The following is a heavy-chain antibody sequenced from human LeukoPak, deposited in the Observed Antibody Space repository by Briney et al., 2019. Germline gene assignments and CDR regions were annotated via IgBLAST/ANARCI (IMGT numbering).Heavy chain of an antibody. D-gene: IGHD3-16*01. CDR1: GFSFSDCW. CDR2: INQDGSEN. CDR3: TKWRSNHY. V-gene: IGHV3-7*01. Sequence: GGSLRLSCAASGFSFSDCWMGWVRQAPGKGLEWVANINQDGSENYYVDSVKGRFTISRDNAKKSLYLQMNSLRAEDTAEYYCTKWRSNHYWGQGTLVTVST. J-gene: IGHJ4*02.